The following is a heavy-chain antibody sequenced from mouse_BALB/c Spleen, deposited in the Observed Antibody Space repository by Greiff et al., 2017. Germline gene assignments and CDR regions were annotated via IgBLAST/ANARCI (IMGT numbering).Heavy chain of an antibody. CDR3: ARRGSMITTDYYAMDY. CDR1: GYAFSSYW. CDR2: IYPGDGDT. V-gene: IGHV1-80*01. J-gene: IGHJ4*01. D-gene: IGHD2-4*01. Sequence: QVQLQQSGAELVRPGSSVKISCKASGYAFSSYWMNWVKQRPGQGLEWIGQIYPGDGDTNYNGKFKGKATLTADKSSSTAYMQLSSLTSEDSAVYFCARRGSMITTDYYAMDYWGQGTSVTVSS.